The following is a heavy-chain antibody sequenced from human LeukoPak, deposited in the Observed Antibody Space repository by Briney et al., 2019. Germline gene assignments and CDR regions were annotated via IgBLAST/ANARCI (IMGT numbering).Heavy chain of an antibody. D-gene: IGHD3-10*01. V-gene: IGHV7-4-1*02. CDR3: ARTMVRGVIGY. CDR2: INTNTGNP. J-gene: IGHJ4*02. CDR1: GYTFTGYY. Sequence: ASVKVSCKASGYTFTGYYMHWVRQAPGQGLEWMGWINTNTGNPAYAQRYIGRFVFSLDTSVSTAYLQISSLNTEDTAVYYCARTMVRGVIGYWGQGTLVTVSS.